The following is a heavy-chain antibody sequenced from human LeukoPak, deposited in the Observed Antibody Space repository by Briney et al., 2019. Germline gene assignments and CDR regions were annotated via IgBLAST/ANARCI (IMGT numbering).Heavy chain of an antibody. CDR3: ARGRATTKDYYYYMDV. CDR2: MNPNSGNT. D-gene: IGHD5-12*01. V-gene: IGHV1-8*01. J-gene: IGHJ6*03. CDR1: GYTFTCYD. Sequence: ASVKVSCKASGYTFTCYDINWVRQATGQGLEWMGWMNPNSGNTGYAQKFQGRVNTTRNTSISTAYMELSSLRSEDTAVYYCARGRATTKDYYYYMDVWGKGTTVTVSS.